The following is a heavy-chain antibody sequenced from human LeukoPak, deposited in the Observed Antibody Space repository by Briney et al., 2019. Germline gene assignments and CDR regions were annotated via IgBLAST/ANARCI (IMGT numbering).Heavy chain of an antibody. CDR1: GFTFSSYW. J-gene: IGHJ4*02. D-gene: IGHD2-15*01. CDR2: IKQDGSEK. Sequence: PGGSLRLSCAASGFTFSSYWMSWVRQAPGKGLEWVANIKQDGSEKYYVDSVKGRFTISRDNSKNTLYQQMNSLRAEDTAVYYCAKGSGPLQYYFDYWGQGTLVTVSS. CDR3: AKGSGPLQYYFDY. V-gene: IGHV3-7*03.